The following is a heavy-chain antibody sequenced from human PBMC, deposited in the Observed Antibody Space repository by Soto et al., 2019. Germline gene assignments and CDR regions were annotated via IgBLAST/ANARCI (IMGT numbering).Heavy chain of an antibody. J-gene: IGHJ6*02. CDR3: ARGHGVIIGAMDV. CDR2: ISAYNIDT. V-gene: IGHV1-18*01. Sequence: VQLVQSGAEVKKPGASVKVSCKSSGYRFETYAMSWVRQAPGQGREWMGWISAYNIDTYYAQKFQDRVTMTKDTSTGTAYMELRSLRSDDTAVYYCARGHGVIIGAMDVWGQGTTVTVSS. D-gene: IGHD3-3*01. CDR1: GYRFETYA.